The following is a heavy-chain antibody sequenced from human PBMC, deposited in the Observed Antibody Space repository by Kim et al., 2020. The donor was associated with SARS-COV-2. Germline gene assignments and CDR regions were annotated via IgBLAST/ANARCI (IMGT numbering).Heavy chain of an antibody. CDR2: IFDNGRT. Sequence: SETLSLSCSVSGVSINNFYWSWIRQPPGKGLEWIGYIFDNGRTNYNPSLKTRVTISTDTSKTQFSLKVTSVSAADTAVYYCARGQEMLDFWGQGTLGTVSS. J-gene: IGHJ4*02. V-gene: IGHV4-59*01. CDR1: GVSINNFY. CDR3: ARGQEMLDF.